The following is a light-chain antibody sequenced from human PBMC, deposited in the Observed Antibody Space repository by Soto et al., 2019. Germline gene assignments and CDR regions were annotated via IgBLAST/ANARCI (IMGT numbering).Light chain of an antibody. CDR1: SGYSNYK. V-gene: IGLV9-49*01. CDR2: VGTGGIVG. Sequence: QPVLTQPPSALASLGASVTLTCTLSSGYSNYKVDWYQQRPGKGPRFVMRVGTGGIVGSKGDGIPDRFSVLGSGLNRYLTIKNIQEEDESDYHCGADHGSGSNFDVVFGGGTKLTVL. CDR3: GADHGSGSNFDVV. J-gene: IGLJ2*01.